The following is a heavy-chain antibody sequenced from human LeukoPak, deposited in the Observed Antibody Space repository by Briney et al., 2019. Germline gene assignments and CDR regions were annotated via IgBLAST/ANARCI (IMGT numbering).Heavy chain of an antibody. V-gene: IGHV3-9*01. CDR3: AKSGYSGYDLTYNWFDP. J-gene: IGHJ5*02. CDR1: GFTFDYYA. CDR2: ISWNSGSI. Sequence: GRSLRLSCAASGFTFDYYAMHWVRQAPGKGLEWVSGISWNSGSIGYADSVKGRFTISRDNAKNSLYLQMNSLRAEDTALYYCAKSGYSGYDLTYNWFDPWGQGTLVTVSS. D-gene: IGHD5-12*01.